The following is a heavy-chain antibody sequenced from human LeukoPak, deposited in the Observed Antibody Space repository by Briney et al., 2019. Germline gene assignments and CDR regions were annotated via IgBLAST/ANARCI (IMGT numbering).Heavy chain of an antibody. Sequence: GGSLRLSCVASGFTLSRYVMHWVRQAPGKGLEWVAFIQFDGDNKYYADSVKGRFTISRDNSQNTLYLQMNGLTVEDTAVYYCAKRWGTTWSFCDCWGQGTLVTVSS. CDR2: IQFDGDNK. CDR3: AKRWGTTWSFCDC. V-gene: IGHV3-30*02. J-gene: IGHJ4*02. D-gene: IGHD6-13*01. CDR1: GFTLSRYV.